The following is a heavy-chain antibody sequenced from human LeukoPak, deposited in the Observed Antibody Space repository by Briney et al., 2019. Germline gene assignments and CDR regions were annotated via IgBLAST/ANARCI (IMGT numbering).Heavy chain of an antibody. V-gene: IGHV3-21*01. Sequence: KPGGSLRLSCAASAFSLNAYNMNWVRQAPGKGLEWVSSISYTGTYIYYADSVKGRFTISRDNAKNSLYLQMNSLRAEDTAVYYCARAGLTYSIAFDIWGQGTMVTVSS. CDR1: AFSLNAYN. J-gene: IGHJ3*02. CDR2: ISYTGTYI. D-gene: IGHD6-13*01. CDR3: ARAGLTYSIAFDI.